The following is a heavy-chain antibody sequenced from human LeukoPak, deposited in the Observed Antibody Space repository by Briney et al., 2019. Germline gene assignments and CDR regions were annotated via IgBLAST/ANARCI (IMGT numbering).Heavy chain of an antibody. Sequence: ASVKVSCKASGYTFTGYYMHWVRQAPGQGLEWMGWINPNSGGTNYAQKFQGRVTMTRDMSTSTVYMELSSLRSEDTAAYYCARASNYYGAPTQKYHYYYMDVWGKGTTVTVSS. D-gene: IGHD3-10*01. CDR1: GYTFTGYY. J-gene: IGHJ6*03. V-gene: IGHV1-2*02. CDR2: INPNSGGT. CDR3: ARASNYYGAPTQKYHYYYMDV.